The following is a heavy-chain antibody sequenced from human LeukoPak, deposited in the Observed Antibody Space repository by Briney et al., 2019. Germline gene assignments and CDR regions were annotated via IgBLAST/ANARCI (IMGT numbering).Heavy chain of an antibody. J-gene: IGHJ4*02. CDR3: ARDHQGVVEYYFDY. Sequence: GGCLCPSCAASGFTFSSYWMHWVRQAPGKGLVWVSRINMDRSSTSYADSVKGRFTISRDNAKNTLYLQMNSLRAEDTAVYYCARDHQGVVEYYFDYWGQGT. V-gene: IGHV3-74*01. D-gene: IGHD2-15*01. CDR2: INMDRSST. CDR1: GFTFSSYW.